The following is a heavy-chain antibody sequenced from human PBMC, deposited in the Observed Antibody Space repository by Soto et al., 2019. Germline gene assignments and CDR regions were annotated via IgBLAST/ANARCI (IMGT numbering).Heavy chain of an antibody. CDR2: INHSGST. D-gene: IGHD6-13*01. Sequence: SETLSLTCAVYGGSFSGYYWSWIRQPPGKGLEWIGEINHSGSTNYNPSLKSRVTISVDTSKNQSSLKLSSVTAADTAVYYCARGEQQQDYWGQGILVTVSS. CDR3: ARGEQQQDY. V-gene: IGHV4-34*01. CDR1: GGSFSGYY. J-gene: IGHJ4*02.